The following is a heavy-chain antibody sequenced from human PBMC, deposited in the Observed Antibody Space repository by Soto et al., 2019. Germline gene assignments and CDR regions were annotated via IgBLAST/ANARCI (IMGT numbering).Heavy chain of an antibody. J-gene: IGHJ4*02. Sequence: SETVSLTCAVSGGSISSSNWWSWVRQPPGKGLEWIGEIYHSGSTNYNPSLKSRVTISVDKSKNQSSLKLSSVTAADTAVYYCARSAVVLYYFDYWGQGTLVTVSS. V-gene: IGHV4-4*02. CDR2: IYHSGST. CDR3: ARSAVVLYYFDY. CDR1: GGSISSSNW. D-gene: IGHD2-15*01.